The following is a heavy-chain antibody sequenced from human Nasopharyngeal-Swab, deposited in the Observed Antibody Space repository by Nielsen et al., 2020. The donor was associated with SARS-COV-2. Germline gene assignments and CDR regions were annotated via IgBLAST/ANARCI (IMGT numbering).Heavy chain of an antibody. J-gene: IGHJ4*02. V-gene: IGHV4-59*08. D-gene: IGHD3-3*01. CDR2: IYDSRRT. CDR3: ARRSGDLWIDYYDSGYYFDY. CDR1: GGSISGYY. Sequence: SETLSLTCTVSGGSISGYYWSWIRQPPGKGLEWLGYIYDSRRTNYNPSFESRLTLSVDTSKNQFSLRLSSVTAADTAVYYCARRSGDLWIDYYDSGYYFDYWGQGTLVTVSS.